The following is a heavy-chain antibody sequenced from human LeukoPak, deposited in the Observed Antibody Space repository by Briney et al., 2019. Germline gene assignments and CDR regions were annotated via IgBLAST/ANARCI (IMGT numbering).Heavy chain of an antibody. Sequence: GASVKVSCKASGGTFSSYVINWVRQAPGQGLEWMGGIMPISGTATHAQKFQGRGTINADKSTSTAYMELSSLRSEDTAVYYCARNLYGGNSWDVFDYWGQGTLVTVSS. D-gene: IGHD4-23*01. CDR2: IMPISGTA. CDR3: ARNLYGGNSWDVFDY. CDR1: GGTFSSYV. V-gene: IGHV1-69*06. J-gene: IGHJ4*02.